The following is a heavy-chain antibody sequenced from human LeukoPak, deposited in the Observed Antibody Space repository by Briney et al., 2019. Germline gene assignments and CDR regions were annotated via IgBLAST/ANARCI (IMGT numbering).Heavy chain of an antibody. D-gene: IGHD5-18*01. CDR2: INHSGST. J-gene: IGHJ5*02. V-gene: IGHV4-34*01. Sequence: PSVTLSLTCAVYGGSLSGYYWSWIRQPPGKGLEWIGEINHSGSTNYNPSLKSRVTISVDTSKNQFSLKLSSVTAADTAVYYCARDSVDTAMSFWFDPWGQGTLVTVSS. CDR1: GGSLSGYY. CDR3: ARDSVDTAMSFWFDP.